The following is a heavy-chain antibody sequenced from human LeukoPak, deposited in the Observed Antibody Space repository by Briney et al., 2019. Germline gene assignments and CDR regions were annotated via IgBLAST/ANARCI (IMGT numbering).Heavy chain of an antibody. J-gene: IGHJ3*02. CDR1: GGSISTYY. Sequence: KPSETLSLTCTVSGGSISTYYWSWIRQPPGKGLEWIGYVYYSGSTNYNPSLESRVTISVDTSKNQFSLMLSSVTAADTAVYYCARLDYGARFDIWGQGTMVTVSS. CDR2: VYYSGST. V-gene: IGHV4-59*01. CDR3: ARLDYGARFDI. D-gene: IGHD4-17*01.